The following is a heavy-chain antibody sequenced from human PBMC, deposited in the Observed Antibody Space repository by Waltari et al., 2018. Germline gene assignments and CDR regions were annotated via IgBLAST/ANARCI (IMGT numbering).Heavy chain of an antibody. V-gene: IGHV4-38-2*01. CDR2: IYHSGST. CDR3: ASTICSGGSCHTLDAFDI. D-gene: IGHD2-15*01. J-gene: IGHJ3*02. CDR1: GYSIRSGYY. Sequence: QVQLQESGPGLVKPSETLSLTCAVSGYSIRSGYYWGWIRQPPGKGLEWIGSIYHSGSTYYNPSLKSRVTISVDTSKNQFSLKLSSVTAADTAVYYCASTICSGGSCHTLDAFDIWGQGTMVTVSS.